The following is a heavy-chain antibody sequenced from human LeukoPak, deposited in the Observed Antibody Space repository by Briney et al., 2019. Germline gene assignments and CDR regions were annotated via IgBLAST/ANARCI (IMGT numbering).Heavy chain of an antibody. Sequence: SETLSLTCTVSGGSISNYYWSWIRQPPGKGLVWIGYIYYSGSTNYNPSLKSRVTTSVDTSKNQFSLKLSSVAAADTAVYYCARDRSPEHYYDSSHWDYYYGMDVWGQGTTVTVSS. J-gene: IGHJ6*02. V-gene: IGHV4-59*01. CDR2: IYYSGST. CDR1: GGSISNYY. CDR3: ARDRSPEHYYDSSHWDYYYGMDV. D-gene: IGHD3-22*01.